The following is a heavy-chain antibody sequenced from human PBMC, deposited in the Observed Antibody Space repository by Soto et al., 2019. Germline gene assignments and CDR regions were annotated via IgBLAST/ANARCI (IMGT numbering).Heavy chain of an antibody. CDR2: ISSSGGTI. D-gene: IGHD2-21*01. V-gene: IGHV3-48*03. CDR3: PSLKTGIAVPISYYFDY. J-gene: IGHJ4*02. Sequence: GGSLRLSCAGSGFTFSSHEMNWVRQAPGKGLEWISYISSSGGTIYYADSVKGRFTISRDNAKNSLSLQMNSLRAEDTAVYYCPSLKTGIAVPISYYFDYWGQGTPVTVSS. CDR1: GFTFSSHE.